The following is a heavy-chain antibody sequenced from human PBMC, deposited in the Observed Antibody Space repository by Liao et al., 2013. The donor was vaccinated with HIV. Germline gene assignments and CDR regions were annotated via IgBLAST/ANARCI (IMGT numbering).Heavy chain of an antibody. CDR2: IYTSGST. Sequence: QVQLQESGPGLVKPSETLSLTCTVSGGSISSYYWSWIRQPAGKGLEWIGRIYTSGSTNYNPSLKSRVTMSVDTSKNQFSLKLSSVTAADTAVYYCARGGLRLDYYYYYFMDVWGKGTTVTVSS. CDR3: ARGGLRLDYYYYYFMDV. V-gene: IGHV4-4*07. J-gene: IGHJ6*03. D-gene: IGHD5-12*01. CDR1: GGSISSYY.